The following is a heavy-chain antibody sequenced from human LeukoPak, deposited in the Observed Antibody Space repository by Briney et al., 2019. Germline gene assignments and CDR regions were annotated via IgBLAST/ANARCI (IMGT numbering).Heavy chain of an antibody. V-gene: IGHV1-69*13. CDR1: GGTFSSYA. D-gene: IGHD3-22*01. CDR2: IIPIFGTA. J-gene: IGHJ4*02. Sequence: SVKVSCKASGGTFSSYAISRVRQAPGQGLEWTGGIIPIFGTANYAQKFQGRVTITADESTSTAYMELSSLRSEDTAVYYCARDREDDSSGYYPSYWGQGTLVTVSS. CDR3: ARDREDDSSGYYPSY.